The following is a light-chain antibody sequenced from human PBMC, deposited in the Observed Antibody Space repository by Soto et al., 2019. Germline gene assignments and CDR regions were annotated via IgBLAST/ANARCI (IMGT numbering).Light chain of an antibody. J-gene: IGLJ1*01. CDR2: DVS. V-gene: IGLV2-14*01. CDR1: SSDVGGYNY. Sequence: QSVLPEPASVSVSPGQSITVPCTGTSSDVGGYNYVSWYKQHPGKAPKLMAYDVSNRPSGVSNRFSGSKSGNTASLTISGLQAEDEADYYCSSFTTSTSYVFGTGSKVTVL. CDR3: SSFTTSTSYV.